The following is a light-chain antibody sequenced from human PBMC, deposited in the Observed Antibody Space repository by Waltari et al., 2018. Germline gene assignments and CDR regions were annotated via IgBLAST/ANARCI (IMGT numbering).Light chain of an antibody. CDR2: EVR. Sequence: QSALTQPASVSGSPGQSITISCTGTSSDIGTYNFVSWYQQFPGTAPKLIIYEVRNRPSGVTNRFSGSKSGNTASLTISGLQPEDEADYYCRSYRGGSSLVFGGGTKLTVL. V-gene: IGLV2-14*01. CDR1: SSDIGTYNF. J-gene: IGLJ2*01. CDR3: RSYRGGSSLV.